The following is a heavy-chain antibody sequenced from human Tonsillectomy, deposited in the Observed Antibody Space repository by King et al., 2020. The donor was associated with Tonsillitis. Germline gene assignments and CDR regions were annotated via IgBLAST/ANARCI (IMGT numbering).Heavy chain of an antibody. V-gene: IGHV3-30*18. Sequence: VQLVESGGGVVQPGRSLRLSCATSGFALRNYDIHWVRQAPGKGLEWLAVMSYDGSRDLYADSVRGRLSMSRDNFRDTLYLEMHSLKPEDTGIYYCAKDLVGVHIVTGEFIYNGLDVWGQGTTVTVSS. D-gene: IGHD3-9*01. CDR1: GFALRNYD. CDR2: MSYDGSRD. CDR3: AKDLVGVHIVTGEFIYNGLDV. J-gene: IGHJ6*02.